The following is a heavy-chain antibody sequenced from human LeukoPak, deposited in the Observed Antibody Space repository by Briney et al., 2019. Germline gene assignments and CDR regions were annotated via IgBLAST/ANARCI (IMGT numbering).Heavy chain of an antibody. Sequence: PGGSLRLSCAASGFTLSSSAMNWVRQPPGKGLEWVSAISGSGGNTYYADSVKGRFTISRDNSENTLYLQMNSLRAEDTAVYYCGNRGSTSGYYDYWGQGTLVTVSS. J-gene: IGHJ4*02. CDR1: GFTLSSSA. CDR3: GNRGSTSGYYDY. V-gene: IGHV3-23*01. CDR2: ISGSGGNT. D-gene: IGHD3-22*01.